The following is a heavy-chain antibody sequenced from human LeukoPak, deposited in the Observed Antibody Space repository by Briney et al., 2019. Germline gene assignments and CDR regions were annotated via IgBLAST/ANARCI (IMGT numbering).Heavy chain of an antibody. J-gene: IGHJ4*02. Sequence: ASVKVSCKASGYTFTSYYMHWVRQAPGQGLEWMGWINPNSGGTNYAQKFQGRVTMTRDTSISTAYMELSRLRSDDTAVYYCARDPLSIVVVPAAMGLDYWGQGTLVTVSS. D-gene: IGHD2-2*01. CDR1: GYTFTSYY. CDR2: INPNSGGT. V-gene: IGHV1-2*02. CDR3: ARDPLSIVVVPAAMGLDY.